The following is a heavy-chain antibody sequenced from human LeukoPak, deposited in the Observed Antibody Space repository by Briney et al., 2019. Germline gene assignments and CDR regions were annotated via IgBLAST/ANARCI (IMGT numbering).Heavy chain of an antibody. CDR3: AKERLTTTAFDY. Sequence: GGSLRLSCAASGFTFSSYSMNWVRQAPGKGLEWVSLISGSGGSTYYADSVKGRFTISRDNSKNTLFLQMNSLRADDTAVYYSAKERLTTTAFDYWGQGTLVTVSS. CDR2: ISGSGGST. D-gene: IGHD4-17*01. CDR1: GFTFSSYS. J-gene: IGHJ4*02. V-gene: IGHV3-23*01.